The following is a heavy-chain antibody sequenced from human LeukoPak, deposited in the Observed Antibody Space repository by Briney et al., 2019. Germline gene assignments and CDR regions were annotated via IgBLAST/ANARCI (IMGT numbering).Heavy chain of an antibody. CDR2: IRYVGSNK. V-gene: IGHV3-30*02. Sequence: GGSLRLSCAASGFTFSSYGMHWVRQAPGKGLEWVAFIRYVGSNKYYEDSVKGRFTISRDNSKNTLYLQMNSLRAEDTAVYYCAHQESYWGQGTLVTVSS. J-gene: IGHJ4*02. CDR3: AHQESY. CDR1: GFTFSSYG.